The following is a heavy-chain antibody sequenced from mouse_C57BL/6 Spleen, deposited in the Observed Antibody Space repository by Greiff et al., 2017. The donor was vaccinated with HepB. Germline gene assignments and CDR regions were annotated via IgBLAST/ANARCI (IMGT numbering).Heavy chain of an antibody. J-gene: IGHJ2*01. CDR3: AIEAYGNYNDFDY. CDR2: INPNNGGT. D-gene: IGHD2-1*01. V-gene: IGHV1-26*01. CDR1: GYTFTDYY. Sequence: EVQLQQSGPELVKPGASVKISCKASGYTFTDYYMNWVKQSHGKSLEWIGDINPNNGGTSYNQKFKGKATLTVDKSSSTAYMELRSLTSEDSAVYYCAIEAYGNYNDFDYWGQGTTLTVSS.